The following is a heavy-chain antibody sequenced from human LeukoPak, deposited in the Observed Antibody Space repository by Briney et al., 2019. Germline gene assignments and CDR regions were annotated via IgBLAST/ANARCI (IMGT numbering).Heavy chain of an antibody. J-gene: IGHJ4*02. CDR1: GFTFSSYE. CDR2: ISSSGSTI. Sequence: AGGSLRLSCAASGFTFSSYEMNWVRQAPGKGLEGVSYISSSGSTIYYADSVKGRFTISRDNAKNSLYLQMNSLRAEDTAVYYCARNNYYGSGSPFDYWGQGTLVTVSS. CDR3: ARNNYYGSGSPFDY. V-gene: IGHV3-48*03. D-gene: IGHD3-10*01.